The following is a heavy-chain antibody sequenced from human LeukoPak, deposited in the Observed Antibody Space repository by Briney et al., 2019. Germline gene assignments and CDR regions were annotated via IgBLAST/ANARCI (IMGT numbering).Heavy chain of an antibody. CDR1: GFTFSDYY. V-gene: IGHV3-11*06. J-gene: IGHJ4*02. D-gene: IGHD2-15*01. CDR2: ISSSSSYI. CDR3: AREGKDVAGYFDY. Sequence: GGSLRLSCAASGFTFSDYYMSWIRQAPGKGLEWVSSISSSSSYIYYADSVKGRFTISRDNAKNSLYLQMNSLRAEDTAVYYCAREGKDVAGYFDYWGQGTLVTVSS.